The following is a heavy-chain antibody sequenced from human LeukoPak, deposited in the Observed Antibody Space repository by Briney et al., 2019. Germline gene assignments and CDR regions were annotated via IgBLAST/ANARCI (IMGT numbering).Heavy chain of an antibody. V-gene: IGHV4-4*07. Sequence: SETLSLTCTVSGGSTSSYYWSWIRQPAGKGLEWIGRIYTSGSTNYNPSLKSRVTMSVDTSKNQFSLKLSSVTAADTAVYYCARSLYYYDSSGYYYRLGYFDYWGQGTLVTVSS. J-gene: IGHJ4*02. CDR2: IYTSGST. D-gene: IGHD3-22*01. CDR3: ARSLYYYDSSGYYYRLGYFDY. CDR1: GGSTSSYY.